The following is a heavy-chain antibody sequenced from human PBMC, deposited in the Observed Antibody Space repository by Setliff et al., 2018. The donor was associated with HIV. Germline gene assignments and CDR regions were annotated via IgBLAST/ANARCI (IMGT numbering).Heavy chain of an antibody. J-gene: IGHJ4*02. V-gene: IGHV3-30*04. Sequence: GGSLRLSCAASGFTFSSYAMHWVRQAPGKGLEWVAVISYDGSNQYYRDSVKGRFTISRDNSKKMLYLQMNILRPEDTGVYYCARDLDAGTTKIFDYWGQGTLVTVSS. CDR3: ARDLDAGTTKIFDY. CDR2: ISYDGSNQ. D-gene: IGHD1-1*01. CDR1: GFTFSSYA.